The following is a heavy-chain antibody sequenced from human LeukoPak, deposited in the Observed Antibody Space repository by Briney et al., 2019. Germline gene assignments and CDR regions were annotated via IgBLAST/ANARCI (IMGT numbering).Heavy chain of an antibody. J-gene: IGHJ4*02. V-gene: IGHV3-7*01. CDR1: GFTFSRYW. CDR2: IKQDGSEK. CDR3: ARKSGYHDY. D-gene: IGHD3-22*01. Sequence: GGSLRLSYAASGFTFSRYWMSWVRLAPGKGLEWVASIKQDGSEKYYVDSVRGRFTISRDNAKNSLYLQMNSLRAEDTAVYYCARKSGYHDYWGQGTLVTVSS.